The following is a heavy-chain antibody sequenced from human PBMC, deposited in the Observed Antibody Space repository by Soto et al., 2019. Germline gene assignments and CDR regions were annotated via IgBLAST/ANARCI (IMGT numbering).Heavy chain of an antibody. CDR3: AKEFSPRPTGSSDS. CDR2: ITGSGDGT. V-gene: IGHV3-23*01. Sequence: GGSLRLSCAASGFTFSTYAMNWVRQAPGKGLEWVSGITGSGDGTFYADSVKGRFTISRDNSKNTLYLQMNTLRADDTAVYSCAKEFSPRPTGSSDSWGPGPLVTLSS. D-gene: IGHD6-6*01. J-gene: IGHJ4*02. CDR1: GFTFSTYA.